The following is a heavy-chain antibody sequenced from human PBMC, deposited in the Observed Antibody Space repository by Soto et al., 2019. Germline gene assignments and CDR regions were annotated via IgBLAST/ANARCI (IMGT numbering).Heavy chain of an antibody. D-gene: IGHD2-15*01. J-gene: IGHJ6*04. CDR1: GFTVSSSY. V-gene: IGHV3-53*04. CDR3: ARAGQYCPTGTCYPASMGV. CDR2: FYSGGKT. Sequence: EVQLVESGGGLVQPGGSLRLSCSASGFTVSSSYINWVRQAPGKGLEWVSTFYSGGKTYYADSVKGRFTISRHSSENTLYLQMNSLRSEDTAVYYCARAGQYCPTGTCYPASMGVWGEGTTVTVSS.